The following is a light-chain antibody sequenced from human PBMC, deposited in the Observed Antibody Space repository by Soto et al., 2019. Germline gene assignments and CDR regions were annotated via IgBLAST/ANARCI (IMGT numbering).Light chain of an antibody. Sequence: QSARTQPPSLSGAPGQRVTISCTGSSSNIGAGYDVHWYQQLPGTAPKLLIYGNSNRPSGVPDRFSGSKSGTSASLAITGLQAEDEADYYCQSYDSSLSGWEVFGTGTKVTVL. V-gene: IGLV1-40*01. CDR2: GNS. CDR1: SSNIGAGYD. J-gene: IGLJ1*01. CDR3: QSYDSSLSGWEV.